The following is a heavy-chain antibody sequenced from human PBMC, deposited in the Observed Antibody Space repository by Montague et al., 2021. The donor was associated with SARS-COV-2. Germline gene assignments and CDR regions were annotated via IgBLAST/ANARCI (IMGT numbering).Heavy chain of an antibody. CDR1: GFTFSSYD. Sequence: SLRLSCAASGFTFSSYDMHWVRQATGKGLEWVSAIGTAGDTYYPGSVKGRFTISRENAKNSLYLQMNSLRAGDTAVYYCARSITMVRGVRYYYGMDVWGRGTTVTVSS. CDR2: IGTAGDT. V-gene: IGHV3-13*04. CDR3: ARSITMVRGVRYYYGMDV. J-gene: IGHJ6*02. D-gene: IGHD3-10*01.